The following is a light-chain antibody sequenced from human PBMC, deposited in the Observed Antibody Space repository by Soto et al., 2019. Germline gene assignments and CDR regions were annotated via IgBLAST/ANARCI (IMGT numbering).Light chain of an antibody. J-gene: IGKJ5*01. CDR3: QQRSNWSPAIT. CDR2: DAS. V-gene: IGKV3-11*01. Sequence: EMVLTQSPATLSLSTWERATLYCRATQSVSSRLAWYQQKPGEAPRLLIYDASNRATGIPARFSGSGSGTDFTLTISSLESDDFAVYYCQQRSNWSPAITFGQGTRVEIK. CDR1: QSVSSR.